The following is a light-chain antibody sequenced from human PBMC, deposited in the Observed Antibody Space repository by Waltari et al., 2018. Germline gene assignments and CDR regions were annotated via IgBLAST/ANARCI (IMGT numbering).Light chain of an antibody. CDR1: HIINNW. V-gene: IGKV1-5*03. J-gene: IGKJ1*01. CDR2: KAS. Sequence: DIQMTQSPSTLSASVGDRVTISCRASHIINNWLAWYQQKPGQTPKLLVYKASSLQSGVPSRFSGSGSGTEFTLIISCLQPDDFATYYCQQYNSYPWTFGQGTKVEIK. CDR3: QQYNSYPWT.